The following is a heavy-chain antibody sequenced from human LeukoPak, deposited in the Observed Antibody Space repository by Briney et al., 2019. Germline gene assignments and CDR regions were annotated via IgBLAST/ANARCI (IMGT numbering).Heavy chain of an antibody. CDR2: IKSKTDGGTT. J-gene: IGHJ6*02. Sequence: GGSLRLSCAASGFTFSNAWMSWVRQAPGKGLEWVGRIKSKTDGGTTDYAAPVKGRFTISRDDSKNTLYLQMNSLKTEDTAVYYCTTEQGIAAAGTTYYYYGMDVWGQGTTVTVSS. CDR3: TTEQGIAAAGTTYYYYGMDV. CDR1: GFTFSNAW. V-gene: IGHV3-15*01. D-gene: IGHD6-13*01.